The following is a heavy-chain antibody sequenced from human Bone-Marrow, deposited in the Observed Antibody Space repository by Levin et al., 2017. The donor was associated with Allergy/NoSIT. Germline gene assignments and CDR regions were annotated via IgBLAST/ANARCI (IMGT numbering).Heavy chain of an antibody. V-gene: IGHV3-48*02. Sequence: SCAASGFTFSSYSMNWVRQAPGKGLEWISYISSSSNTIYYADSVKGRFTISRDNAKNSLYLQMNSLRDEDTAVYYCAKGGRSGVATAFDYWGQGTLVTVSS. CDR3: AKGGRSGVATAFDY. D-gene: IGHD5-12*01. J-gene: IGHJ4*02. CDR2: ISSSSNTI. CDR1: GFTFSSYS.